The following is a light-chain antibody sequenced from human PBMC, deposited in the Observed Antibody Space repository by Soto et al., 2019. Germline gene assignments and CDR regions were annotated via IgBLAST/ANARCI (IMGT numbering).Light chain of an antibody. Sequence: QSVLTQSPSVSEAPRQRVTISCSGSSSNIGNNAVHWYQQLPGKAPKLLIYNDDLLPSGVSGRFSGSKSGSSASLAISALQSEDEADYYCASWDDSLNGVVFGGGTKLTVL. J-gene: IGLJ2*01. CDR1: SSNIGNNA. CDR2: NDD. V-gene: IGLV1-36*01. CDR3: ASWDDSLNGVV.